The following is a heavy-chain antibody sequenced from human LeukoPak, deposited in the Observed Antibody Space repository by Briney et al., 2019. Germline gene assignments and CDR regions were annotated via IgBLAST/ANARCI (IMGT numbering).Heavy chain of an antibody. Sequence: GESLKISCEGSGYRFTTYWIGWVRQRPGKGLEWMGIIYPADSDTRYSPSFQGQVTISADKSITTAHLQWSSLKASDTAMYYCARHSYYGLIDYWGQGTLVTVSS. CDR3: ARHSYYGLIDY. CDR1: GYRFTTYW. V-gene: IGHV5-51*01. D-gene: IGHD3-10*01. CDR2: IYPADSDT. J-gene: IGHJ4*02.